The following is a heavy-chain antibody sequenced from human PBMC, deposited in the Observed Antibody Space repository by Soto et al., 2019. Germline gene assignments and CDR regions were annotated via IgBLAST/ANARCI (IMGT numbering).Heavy chain of an antibody. CDR2: INPNSGGT. Sequence: QVQLVQSGAEVKKPGASVKVSCKASGYTFTGYYMHWVQQAPGQGLEWMGWINPNSGGTNYAQKFQGWVTMTRDTSISTAYMELSRLRSDDTAVYYCAREFDCSGGSCYLGWFDPWGQGTLVTVSS. D-gene: IGHD2-15*01. CDR3: AREFDCSGGSCYLGWFDP. J-gene: IGHJ5*02. CDR1: GYTFTGYY. V-gene: IGHV1-2*04.